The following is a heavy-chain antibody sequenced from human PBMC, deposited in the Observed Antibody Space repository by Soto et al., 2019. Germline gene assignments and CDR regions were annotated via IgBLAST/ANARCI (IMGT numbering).Heavy chain of an antibody. CDR3: AKPSSSLVGVFDV. J-gene: IGHJ3*01. CDR2: ISGSGGGT. V-gene: IGHV3-23*01. Sequence: EMQLLESGGGLVQPGGSLRLSCAASGFIFSNYAMSWVRQAPGKGLEWVSAISGSGGGTYSADSVKGRFTISRDNSKNTLSVQMNSLRAEDTAVYYCAKPSSSLVGVFDVWGQGTLVTVSS. D-gene: IGHD2-8*02. CDR1: GFIFSNYA.